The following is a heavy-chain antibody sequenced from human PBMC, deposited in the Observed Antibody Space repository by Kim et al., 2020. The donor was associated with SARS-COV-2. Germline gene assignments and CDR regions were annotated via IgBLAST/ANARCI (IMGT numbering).Heavy chain of an antibody. Sequence: GGSLRLSCVASGFTFSSDDMHWVRQVTGKGLEWVSAIGTAGDTYYLDSVKGRFTISRENAKNSFFLQMNSLRAGYTAVYFCARGSGFHYYYYGMDVWGQG. V-gene: IGHV3-13*04. CDR3: ARGSGFHYYYYGMDV. D-gene: IGHD3-22*01. J-gene: IGHJ6*02. CDR2: IGTAGDT. CDR1: GFTFSSDD.